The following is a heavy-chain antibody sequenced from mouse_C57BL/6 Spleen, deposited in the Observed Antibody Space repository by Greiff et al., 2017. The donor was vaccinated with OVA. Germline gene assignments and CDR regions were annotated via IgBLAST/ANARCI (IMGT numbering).Heavy chain of an antibody. CDR1: GFTFSSSA. Sequence: EVMLVESGAGLVKPGGSLKLSCAASGFTFSSSAMSWVRQTPETRLEWVAYISSGGDYIYYADTVKGRFTISRDNARNTLYLQMSSLKSEDTAMXYCTRGGHYYAMDYWGQGTSVTVSS. CDR2: ISSGGDYI. J-gene: IGHJ4*01. CDR3: TRGGHYYAMDY. V-gene: IGHV5-9-1*02.